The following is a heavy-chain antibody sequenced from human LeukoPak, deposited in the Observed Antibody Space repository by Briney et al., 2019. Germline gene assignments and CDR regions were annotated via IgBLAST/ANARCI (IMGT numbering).Heavy chain of an antibody. V-gene: IGHV4-39*01. J-gene: IGHJ5*02. CDR2: IYYSGST. D-gene: IGHD2-15*01. CDR3: ARHRDSRYCSGGSCYNWFDP. Sequence: SETLSLTCTVSGGSISSSSYYWGWIRQPPGKGLEWIGSIYYSGSTYYNPSLKSRVTISVDTSRNQFSLKLSPVTAADTAVYYCARHRDSRYCSGGSCYNWFDPWGQGTLVTVSS. CDR1: GGSISSSSYY.